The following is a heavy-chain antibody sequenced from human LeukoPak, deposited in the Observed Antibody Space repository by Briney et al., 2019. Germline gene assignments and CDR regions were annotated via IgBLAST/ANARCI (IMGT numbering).Heavy chain of an antibody. V-gene: IGHV3-23*01. J-gene: IGHJ4*02. CDR3: AKDLGHIVVVTAIDY. CDR1: GFTFSSYA. Sequence: GGSLRLSCAASGFTFSSYAMSWVRQAPGKGLEWVSAISGSGGSTYYADSVKGRFTISRDNSKNTLYLQMNSLRAEDTAVYYCAKDLGHIVVVTAIDYWGQGTLVTVSS. CDR2: ISGSGGST. D-gene: IGHD2-21*02.